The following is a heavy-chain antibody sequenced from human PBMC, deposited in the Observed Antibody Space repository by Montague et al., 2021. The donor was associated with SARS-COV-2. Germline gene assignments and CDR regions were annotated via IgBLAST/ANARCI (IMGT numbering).Heavy chain of an antibody. J-gene: IGHJ4*02. Sequence: SDTLSLTCTVSGDSISNYYWSWIRRPPGKGLEWLGYIYYSGSTNYNPSLKSRVTISVDTSKNQFPLRLSSVTAADTAVYYCARLPYILPGYAYFDFWGQGSLVIVSS. CDR2: IYYSGST. CDR1: GDSISNYY. D-gene: IGHD3-9*01. CDR3: ARLPYILPGYAYFDF. V-gene: IGHV4-59*08.